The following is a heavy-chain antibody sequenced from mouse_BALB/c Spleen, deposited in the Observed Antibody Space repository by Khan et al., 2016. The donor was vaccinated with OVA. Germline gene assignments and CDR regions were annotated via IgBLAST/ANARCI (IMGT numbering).Heavy chain of an antibody. CDR1: GYTFTSYW. CDR2: IDPYDSET. V-gene: IGHV1-52*01. CDR3: ARNPFAY. J-gene: IGHJ3*01. Sequence: QVQLKQSGVELVRPGASVKLSCEASGYTFTSYWMNWVKQSPEQGLEWIGRIDPYDSETHYNQNFKDKAILTVDKSSSTAYMKLSSLTSEDSAVYFCARNPFAYWGQGTLVTVSA.